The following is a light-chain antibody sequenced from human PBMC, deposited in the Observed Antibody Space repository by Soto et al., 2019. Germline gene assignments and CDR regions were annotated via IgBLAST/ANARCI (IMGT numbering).Light chain of an antibody. J-gene: IGKJ2*01. V-gene: IGKV1-33*01. CDR1: QDINLY. CDR3: QQYDNLPYT. Sequence: DIQMTQSPSSLSASVGDRVTITCQATQDINLYLNWYQQKPGKAPKLLIYDASRLETGVPPRFSGSGSGTDFTFTISSLQPEDIATYYCQQYDNLPYTFGQGTKVEIK. CDR2: DAS.